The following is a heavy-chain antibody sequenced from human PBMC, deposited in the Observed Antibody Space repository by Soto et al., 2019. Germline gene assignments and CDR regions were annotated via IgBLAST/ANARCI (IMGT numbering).Heavy chain of an antibody. CDR3: ARVLGPHYYGSGSYSTDY. V-gene: IGHV4-31*03. J-gene: IGHJ4*02. Sequence: QVQLQESGPGLVKPSQTLSLTCTVSGGSISSGGYYWSWIRQHPGKGLEWIGYIYYSGSTYYNPSLKRRVTVSVDTSKNQFSLKLSSVTAADTAVYYCARVLGPHYYGSGSYSTDYWGQGTLVTVSS. CDR2: IYYSGST. CDR1: GGSISSGGYY. D-gene: IGHD3-10*01.